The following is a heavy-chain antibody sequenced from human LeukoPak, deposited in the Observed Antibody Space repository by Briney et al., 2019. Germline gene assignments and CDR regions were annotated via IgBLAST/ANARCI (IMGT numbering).Heavy chain of an antibody. CDR2: ISSSSSYI. Sequence: PGGSLRLSCAASGFTYSSYSMNWVRRAPGKGLEWVSSISSSSSYIYYADSVKGRFTISRDNAKNSLYLQMNSLRAEDTAVYYCARDSSASTRNFDYWGQGTLVTVSS. J-gene: IGHJ4*02. D-gene: IGHD2/OR15-2a*01. CDR1: GFTYSSYS. V-gene: IGHV3-21*01. CDR3: ARDSSASTRNFDY.